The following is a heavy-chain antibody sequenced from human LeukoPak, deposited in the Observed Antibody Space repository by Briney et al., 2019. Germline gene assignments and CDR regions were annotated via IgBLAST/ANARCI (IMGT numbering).Heavy chain of an antibody. CDR1: GGSISSNNW. CDR2: IYYSGST. J-gene: IGHJ6*02. CDR3: ARDMIVANYGMDV. D-gene: IGHD3-22*01. V-gene: IGHV4-4*02. Sequence: PSGTLSLTCAVSGGSISSNNWWGWVRQPPGKGLEWIGYIYYSGSTYYNPSLKSRVTISVDTSKNQFSLKLSSVTAADTAVYYCARDMIVANYGMDVWGQGTTVTVSS.